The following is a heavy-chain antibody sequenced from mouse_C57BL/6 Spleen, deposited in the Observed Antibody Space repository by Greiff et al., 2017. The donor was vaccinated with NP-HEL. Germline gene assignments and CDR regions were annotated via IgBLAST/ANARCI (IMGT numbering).Heavy chain of an antibody. CDR1: GYTFTSYW. Sequence: QVQLQQPGAELVRPGSSVKLSCKASGYTFTSYWMDWVKQRPGQGLEWIGNIYPSDSATHYNQKFKDKATLTVDKSSSTAYMQLSSLTSEDSAVYYCARFITTVVATRWYFDVWGTGTTVTVSS. J-gene: IGHJ1*03. D-gene: IGHD1-1*01. CDR2: IYPSDSAT. V-gene: IGHV1-61*01. CDR3: ARFITTVVATRWYFDV.